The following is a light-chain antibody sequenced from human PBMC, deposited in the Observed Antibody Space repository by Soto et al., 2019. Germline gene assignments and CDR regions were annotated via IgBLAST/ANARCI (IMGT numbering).Light chain of an antibody. CDR2: DNN. CDR3: GTWDNSLDAYV. CDR1: GSNIGNNF. J-gene: IGLJ1*01. Sequence: QAVVTQPPSVSTAPGQRVTISCFGSGSNIGNNFVSWYQQFPGTSPKLLIYDNNKRPSGIPGRFSGSKSGTSATLDITGLLTGDDADYYCGTWDNSLDAYVFGAGTKLTVL. V-gene: IGLV1-51*01.